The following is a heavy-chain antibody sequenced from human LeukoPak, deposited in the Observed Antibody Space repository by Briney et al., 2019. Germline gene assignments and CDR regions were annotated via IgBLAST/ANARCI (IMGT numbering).Heavy chain of an antibody. CDR3: AKGAYDYVEMAYFDY. CDR2: IIGSSGST. Sequence: GGSLRLSCVASGFSFNNYVMNWVRQAPGEGLEWVSLIIGSSGSTFYADSVKGRFTISRDKSKNTLYLQMNSLRAEDTAVYYCAKGAYDYVEMAYFDYWGQGSLVTVSS. CDR1: GFSFNNYV. V-gene: IGHV3-23*01. D-gene: IGHD5-12*01. J-gene: IGHJ4*02.